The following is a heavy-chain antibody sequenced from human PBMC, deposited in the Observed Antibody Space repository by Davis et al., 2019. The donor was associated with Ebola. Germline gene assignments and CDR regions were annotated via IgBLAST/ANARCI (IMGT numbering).Heavy chain of an antibody. CDR1: GGSISSSSYY. CDR3: ARATFILNAFDI. D-gene: IGHD2-8*01. J-gene: IGHJ3*02. V-gene: IGHV4-39*07. CDR2: IYYSGST. Sequence: PSETLSLTCTVSGGSISSSSYYWGWIRQPPGKGLEWIGSIYYSGSTYYNPSLKSRVTISVDTSKNQFSLKLSSVTAADTAVYYCARATFILNAFDIWGQGTMVTVSS.